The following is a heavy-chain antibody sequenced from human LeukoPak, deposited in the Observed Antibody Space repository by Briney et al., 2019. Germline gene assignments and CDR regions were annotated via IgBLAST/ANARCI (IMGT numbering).Heavy chain of an antibody. D-gene: IGHD5-18*01. Sequence: GGSLRLSCAASGFTFDDYTMHWVRQAPGKGLGWVSLISWDGGSTYYADSVKGRFTISRDNSKNSLYLQMNSLRTEDTALYYCAKGIQLWNFDYWGQGTLVTVSS. CDR1: GFTFDDYT. CDR2: ISWDGGST. J-gene: IGHJ4*02. V-gene: IGHV3-43*01. CDR3: AKGIQLWNFDY.